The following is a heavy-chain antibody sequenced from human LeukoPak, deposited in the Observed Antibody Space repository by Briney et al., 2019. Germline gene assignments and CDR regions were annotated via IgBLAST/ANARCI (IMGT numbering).Heavy chain of an antibody. V-gene: IGHV1-46*01. CDR1: GYTFTSYY. Sequence: GASVKVSCKASGYTFTSYYMHWVRQAPGQGLEWMGIINPSGGSTSYAQKFQGRVTITRDTSASTAYMELSSLRSEDTAVYYCARDSFSDDPSDYWGQGTLVTVSS. CDR2: INPSGGST. J-gene: IGHJ4*02. D-gene: IGHD2/OR15-2a*01. CDR3: ARDSFSDDPSDY.